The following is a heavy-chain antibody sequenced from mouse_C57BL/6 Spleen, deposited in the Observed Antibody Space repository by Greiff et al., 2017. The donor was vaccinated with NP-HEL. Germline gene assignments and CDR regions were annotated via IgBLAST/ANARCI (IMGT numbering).Heavy chain of an antibody. CDR1: GYTFTSYW. Sequence: VQLQQPGAELVKPGASVKMSCKASGYTFTSYWITWVKQRPGQGLEWIGDIYPGSGSTNYNEKFKSNATLTVDTSSSTAYMQLSSLTSEDSAVYYCARFLYYYGSSYGYWGQGTTLTVSS. CDR3: ARFLYYYGSSYGY. D-gene: IGHD1-1*01. J-gene: IGHJ2*01. CDR2: IYPGSGST. V-gene: IGHV1-55*01.